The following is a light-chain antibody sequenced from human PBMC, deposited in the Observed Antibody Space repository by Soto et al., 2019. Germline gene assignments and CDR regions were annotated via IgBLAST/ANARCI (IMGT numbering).Light chain of an antibody. Sequence: EIVMTQSPATLSVSPGERATLSCRASQSINSNLAWYQQKPGQTPRLLIYGASTRATGIQARFSGSGSGTDFTLTIISLQSEDFAVYYCQQYNNWWTFGQGTKVEIK. CDR2: GAS. V-gene: IGKV3-15*01. CDR1: QSINSN. J-gene: IGKJ1*01. CDR3: QQYNNWWT.